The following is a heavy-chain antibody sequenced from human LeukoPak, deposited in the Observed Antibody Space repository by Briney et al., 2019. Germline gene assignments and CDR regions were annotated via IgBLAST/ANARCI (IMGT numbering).Heavy chain of an antibody. CDR1: GFTVSTNY. CDR2: IYSGGST. D-gene: IGHD3-10*01. CDR3: ASGSGIYGPPYYYMDV. J-gene: IGHJ6*03. Sequence: GGSLRLSCVASGFTVSTNYMSWVRQAPGKGLEWVSVIYSGGSTYYADSVKGRFTISRDNSKNTLYLQMNSLRAEDTAVYYCASGSGIYGPPYYYMDVWGTGTTVTVSS. V-gene: IGHV3-53*01.